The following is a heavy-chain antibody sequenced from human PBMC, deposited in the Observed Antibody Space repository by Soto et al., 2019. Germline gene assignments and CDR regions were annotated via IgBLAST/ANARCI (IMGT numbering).Heavy chain of an antibody. V-gene: IGHV4-59*01. CDR1: GGSISSYY. Sequence: QVQLQESGPGLVKPSETLSLTCTVSGGSISSYYWSWIRQPPGKGLEWIGYIYYSGSTNYNPSLKCRVTISVDTSKSQYSLKLSSVTAADTAVYYCARVWGGAFDIWGQGTMVTVSS. J-gene: IGHJ3*02. CDR2: IYYSGST. CDR3: ARVWGGAFDI. D-gene: IGHD3-10*01.